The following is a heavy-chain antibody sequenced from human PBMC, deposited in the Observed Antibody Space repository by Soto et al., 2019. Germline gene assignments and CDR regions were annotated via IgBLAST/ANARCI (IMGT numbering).Heavy chain of an antibody. CDR2: ISSSSSYI. V-gene: IGHV3-21*01. D-gene: IGHD7-27*01. CDR3: ARDLAGDDAFDI. J-gene: IGHJ3*02. Sequence: EVQLVESGGGLVKPGGSLRLSCAASGFTFSSYSMNWVRQAPGKGLEWVSSISSSSSYIYYADSVKGRFTISRDNAKNSLYLQMNSLRAEDTAVYYCARDLAGDDAFDIWGQGSMVNFSS. CDR1: GFTFSSYS.